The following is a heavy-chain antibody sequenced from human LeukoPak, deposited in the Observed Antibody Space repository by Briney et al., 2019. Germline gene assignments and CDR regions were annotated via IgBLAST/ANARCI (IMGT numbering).Heavy chain of an antibody. D-gene: IGHD3-22*01. Sequence: GGSLRLSCAASGFTFSSYAMSWVRQAPGEGLEWVSAISGSGGSTYYADSVKGRFTISRDNSKNTLYLQMNSVRAEDTAVYYCAKGGMIVVVIAYFDYWAQGTLVTVSS. J-gene: IGHJ4*02. V-gene: IGHV3-23*01. CDR3: AKGGMIVVVIAYFDY. CDR2: ISGSGGST. CDR1: GFTFSSYA.